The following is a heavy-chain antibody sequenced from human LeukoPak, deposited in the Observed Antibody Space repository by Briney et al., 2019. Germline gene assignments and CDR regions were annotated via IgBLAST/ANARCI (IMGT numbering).Heavy chain of an antibody. V-gene: IGHV3-74*01. CDR2: INRDGSST. CDR3: AAGGSWYYNY. Sequence: GVSLRLSCAASGFTFTSYWMHWVRQAPGKGLVWVSRINRDGSSTSYEDSVKGRFTISRDNAKKSLYLQMDSLRAEDTAVYYCAAGGSWYYNYWGQGTLVTV. J-gene: IGHJ4*02. CDR1: GFTFTSYW. D-gene: IGHD6-13*01.